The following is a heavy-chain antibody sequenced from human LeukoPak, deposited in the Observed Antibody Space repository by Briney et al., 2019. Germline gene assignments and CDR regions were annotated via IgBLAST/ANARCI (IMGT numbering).Heavy chain of an antibody. CDR3: ARALNENSYAFDS. J-gene: IGHJ4*02. CDR2: FSYTGST. D-gene: IGHD5-18*01. V-gene: IGHV4-30-4*01. CDR1: GGSISSGEYY. Sequence: SETLSLTCTVSGGSISSGEYYWGWVRQPPGKGLEWIGYFSYTGSTYYNPSLKSRVSISVDTSKNQFSLRLMSVTAADTAVYHCARALNENSYAFDSWGQGTLVTVSS.